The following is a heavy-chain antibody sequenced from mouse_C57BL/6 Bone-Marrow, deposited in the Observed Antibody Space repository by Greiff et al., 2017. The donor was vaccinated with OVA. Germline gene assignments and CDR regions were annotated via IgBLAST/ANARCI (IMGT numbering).Heavy chain of an antibody. Sequence: EVHLVESEGGLVQPGSSMKLSCTASGFTFSDYYMAWVRQVPEKGLEWVANINYDGSSTYYLDSLKSRFIISRDNAKNILYLQMSSLKSEDTATYYCAREGDYGSRWYFDVWGTGTTVTVSS. CDR2: INYDGSST. CDR3: AREGDYGSRWYFDV. CDR1: GFTFSDYY. J-gene: IGHJ1*03. V-gene: IGHV5-16*01. D-gene: IGHD1-1*01.